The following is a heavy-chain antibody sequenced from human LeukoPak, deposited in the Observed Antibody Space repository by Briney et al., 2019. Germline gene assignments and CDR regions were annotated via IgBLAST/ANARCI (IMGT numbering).Heavy chain of an antibody. CDR1: GYTFTSYA. CDR2: INTNTGNP. D-gene: IGHD3-10*01. V-gene: IGHV7-4-1*02. CDR3: ARGAVKFGELFRSRFDY. Sequence: ASVKLSCKASGYTFTSYAMNWVRQAPGQGLEWMGWINTNTGNPTYAQGFTGRFVFSLDTSVSTAYLQISSLKAEDTAVYYCARGAVKFGELFRSRFDYWGQGTLVTVSS. J-gene: IGHJ4*02.